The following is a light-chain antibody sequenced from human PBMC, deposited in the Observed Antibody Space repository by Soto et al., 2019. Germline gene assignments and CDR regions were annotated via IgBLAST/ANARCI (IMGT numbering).Light chain of an antibody. CDR3: QQYDNWPRT. Sequence: VMTQSPATLSVSPGERATLSCRASQSVSSNLVWYQQRPGQAPRLLIYGASTRATGIPARFSGSGSGTEFNLTISSLQSEDFAVYYCQQYDNWPRTFGQGTKVEIE. CDR2: GAS. V-gene: IGKV3-15*01. CDR1: QSVSSN. J-gene: IGKJ1*01.